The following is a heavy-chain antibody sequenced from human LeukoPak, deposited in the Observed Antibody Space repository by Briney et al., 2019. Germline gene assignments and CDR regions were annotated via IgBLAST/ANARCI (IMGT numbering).Heavy chain of an antibody. D-gene: IGHD6-19*01. CDR2: ISYDGSNK. Sequence: PGGSLRLSCTASGFTFGDYAMHWVRQAPGKGLEWVAVISYDGSNKYYADSVKGRFTISRDNSKNTLYLQMNSLRAEDTAVYYCAKERNLEIAVAGTIFDYWGQGTLVTVSS. J-gene: IGHJ4*02. V-gene: IGHV3-30-3*02. CDR1: GFTFGDYA. CDR3: AKERNLEIAVAGTIFDY.